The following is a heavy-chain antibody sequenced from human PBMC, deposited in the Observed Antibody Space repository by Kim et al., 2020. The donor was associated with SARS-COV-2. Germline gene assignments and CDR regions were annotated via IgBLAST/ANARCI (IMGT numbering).Heavy chain of an antibody. CDR2: IYYSGSP. CDR1: GGSISSYY. V-gene: IGHV4-59*08. J-gene: IGHJ5*02. CDR3: ARKVEVLEWLNWFDP. D-gene: IGHD3-3*01. Sequence: SETLSLTCTVSGGSISSYYWSWIRQPPGKGLVWIGYIYYSGSPNYNPSLKSRVTISVDTSKNQFSLKLSSVTAADTAVYYCARKVEVLEWLNWFDPWGQGTLVNVSS.